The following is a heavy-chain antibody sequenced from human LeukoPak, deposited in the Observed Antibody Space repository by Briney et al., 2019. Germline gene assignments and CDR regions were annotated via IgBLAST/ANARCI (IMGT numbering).Heavy chain of an antibody. D-gene: IGHD1-14*01. Sequence: ASVKVSCKASGYXFTSYGISWVRQAPGQGREWMGWSSVYNGNTNYVQSFQGRVSMTTDTSTSTAYMELRSLTSDDTAVYYCARVREPYGAGTYFDYWGQGTLVTVSS. V-gene: IGHV1-18*01. CDR3: ARVREPYGAGTYFDY. CDR1: GYXFTSYG. CDR2: SSVYNGNT. J-gene: IGHJ4*02.